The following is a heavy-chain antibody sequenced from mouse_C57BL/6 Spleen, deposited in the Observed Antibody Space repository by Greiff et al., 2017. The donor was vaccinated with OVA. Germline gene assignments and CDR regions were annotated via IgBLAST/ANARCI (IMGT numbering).Heavy chain of an antibody. Sequence: EVHLVESGPGLVKPSQSLSLTCSVTGYSITSGYYWNWIRQFPGNKLEWMGYISYDGSNNYNPSLKNRISITRDTSKNQFFLKLNSVTTEDTATYYCARKGGSSSYYYAMDYWGQGTSVTVSS. CDR2: ISYDGSN. CDR3: ARKGGSSSYYYAMDY. D-gene: IGHD1-1*01. J-gene: IGHJ4*01. CDR1: GYSITSGYY. V-gene: IGHV3-6*01.